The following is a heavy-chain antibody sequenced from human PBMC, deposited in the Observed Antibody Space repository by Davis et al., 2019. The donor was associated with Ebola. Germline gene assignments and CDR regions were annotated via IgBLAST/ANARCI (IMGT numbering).Heavy chain of an antibody. CDR2: MNPNSGNT. J-gene: IGHJ4*02. CDR1: GYTFTSYD. D-gene: IGHD6-6*01. CDR3: ARVIAARLPYLNY. Sequence: ASVLVSCKASGYTFTSYDINWVRQATGQGLEWMGWMNPNSGNTGYAQKFQGRVTITRNTSISTAYMELSSLRSEDTAVYYCARVIAARLPYLNYWGQGTLVTVSS. V-gene: IGHV1-8*03.